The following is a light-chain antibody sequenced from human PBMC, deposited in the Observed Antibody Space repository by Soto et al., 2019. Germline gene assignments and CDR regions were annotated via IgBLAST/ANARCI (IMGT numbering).Light chain of an antibody. CDR1: SSNIGSNY. Sequence: QSVRTQPPSASGTPGQRVTISCSGSSSNIGSNYVYWYQQLPGTAPKLLIYRNNQRPSGVPDRFSGSKSGTSASLAISGLRSEDEADYYCATWDDSLSVVVFGGGTKLTVL. CDR3: ATWDDSLSVVV. CDR2: RNN. J-gene: IGLJ2*01. V-gene: IGLV1-47*01.